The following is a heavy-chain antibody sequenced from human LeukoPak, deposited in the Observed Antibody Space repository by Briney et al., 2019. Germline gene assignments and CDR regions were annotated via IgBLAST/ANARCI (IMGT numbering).Heavy chain of an antibody. CDR3: ASLIRGDNWNYDWIFDY. V-gene: IGHV5-51*01. Sequence: GESLKISCKGSGYSFTSYWIGWVRQMPGKGLEWMGIIYPGDSDTRYSPSFQGQVTISADKSISTAYLQWSSLKASDTAMYYCASLIRGDNWNYDWIFDYWGQGTLVTVSS. J-gene: IGHJ4*02. CDR1: GYSFTSYW. CDR2: IYPGDSDT. D-gene: IGHD1-7*01.